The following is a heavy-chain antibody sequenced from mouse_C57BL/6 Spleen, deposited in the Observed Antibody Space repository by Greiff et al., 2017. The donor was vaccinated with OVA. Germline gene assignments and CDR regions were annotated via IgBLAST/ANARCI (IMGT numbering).Heavy chain of an antibody. CDR1: GYTFTDYE. V-gene: IGHV1-15*01. CDR3: TIYYGYDGLDY. CDR2: IDPETGGT. Sequence: QVQLQQSGAELVRPGASVTLSCKASGYTFTDYEMHWVKQTPVHGLEWIGAIDPETGGTAYNQKFKGKAILTADKSSSTAYLGLHSLTSEASAVYYCTIYYGYDGLDYWGQGTTLTVSS. J-gene: IGHJ2*01. D-gene: IGHD2-2*01.